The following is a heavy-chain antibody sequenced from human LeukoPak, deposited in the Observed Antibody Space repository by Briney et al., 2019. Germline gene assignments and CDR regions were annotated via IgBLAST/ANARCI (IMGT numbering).Heavy chain of an antibody. Sequence: GGSLRLSCAASGFTFSSYAMHWVRQAPGKGLEWVAVISYDGSNKYYADSVKGRFTISRDNSKNTLYLQMNSLRAEDTAVYYCARDLIAVAGDNYFDYWGQGTLVTVSS. CDR2: ISYDGSNK. V-gene: IGHV3-30-3*01. CDR3: ARDLIAVAGDNYFDY. D-gene: IGHD6-19*01. J-gene: IGHJ4*02. CDR1: GFTFSSYA.